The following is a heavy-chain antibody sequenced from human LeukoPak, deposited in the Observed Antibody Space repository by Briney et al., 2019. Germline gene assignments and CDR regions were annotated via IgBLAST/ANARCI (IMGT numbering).Heavy chain of an antibody. CDR2: IYYSGST. J-gene: IGHJ4*02. D-gene: IGHD1-26*01. CDR3: ARGGWGIVGAGSTFDY. V-gene: IGHV4-59*01. CDR1: GGSISSDY. Sequence: SETLSLTCTVSGGSISSDYWSWIRQPPGKGLEWIGYIYYSGSTNYNPSLKSRVTISVDTSKNQFSLKLSSVTAADTAVYYCARGGWGIVGAGSTFDYWGQGTLVTVSS.